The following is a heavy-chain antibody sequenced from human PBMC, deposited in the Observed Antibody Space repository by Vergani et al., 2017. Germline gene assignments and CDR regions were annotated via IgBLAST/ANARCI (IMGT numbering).Heavy chain of an antibody. CDR1: GGSISSYY. CDR2: IYTSGST. CDR3: ARDYRDIVVVPAAMGYYYYYYMDV. J-gene: IGHJ6*03. Sequence: QVQLQESGPGLVKPSETLSLTCTVSGGSISSYYWSWIRQPAGKGLEWIGRIYTSGSTNYNPSLKSRVTMSVDTSKNQFSLKLSSVTAADTAVYYCARDYRDIVVVPAAMGYYYYYYMDVWGKGTTVTVS. D-gene: IGHD2-2*01. V-gene: IGHV4-4*07.